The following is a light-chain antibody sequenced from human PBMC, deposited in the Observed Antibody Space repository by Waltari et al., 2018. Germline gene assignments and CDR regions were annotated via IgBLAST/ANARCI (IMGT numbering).Light chain of an antibody. CDR3: QQYNTYSG. CDR2: KAS. V-gene: IGKV1-5*03. Sequence: DIQMTQSPSTLSASVGDTITITCRASQSISNYLAWYQQKPGKAPKLLIYKASSSGSGVPSRFSGSGSGTEFTLTISSLQPDDSATYYCQQYNTYSGFGQGSKLEI. CDR1: QSISNY. J-gene: IGKJ2*03.